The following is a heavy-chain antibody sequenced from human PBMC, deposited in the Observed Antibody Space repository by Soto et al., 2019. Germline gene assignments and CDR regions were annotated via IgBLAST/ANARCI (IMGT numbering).Heavy chain of an antibody. CDR3: AFNSGSGSYDY. V-gene: IGHV3-23*01. J-gene: IGHJ4*02. Sequence: EVQLLESGGGLVQPGGSLRLSCAASGFTFSSYAMWWVRQAPGKGLECVSAISGGGETTYYADSVKGRFTISRDNFKNTLYLQMNSLRAEDTAVYYCAFNSGSGSYDYWGQGTLVTVSS. D-gene: IGHD3-10*01. CDR2: ISGGGETT. CDR1: GFTFSSYA.